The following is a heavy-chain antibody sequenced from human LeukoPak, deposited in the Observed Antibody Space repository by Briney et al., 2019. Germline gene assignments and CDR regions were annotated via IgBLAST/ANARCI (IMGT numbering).Heavy chain of an antibody. CDR3: AGELKGGDIYFDP. CDR1: GFTFSTSI. Sequence: SVKVSCKASGFTFSTSIMHWVRLTRGLRRDWIGLLVVGGGSTNYAQRFQGRVTLTRDMSKNTAYMEVTSLTFEDTATYYCAGELKGGDIYFDPWGQGPLVTVSA. CDR2: LVVGGGST. D-gene: IGHD3-16*01. J-gene: IGHJ5*02. V-gene: IGHV1-58*02.